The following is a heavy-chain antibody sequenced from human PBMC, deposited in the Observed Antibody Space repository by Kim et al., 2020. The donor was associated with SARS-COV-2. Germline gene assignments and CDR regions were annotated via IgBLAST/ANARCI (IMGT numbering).Heavy chain of an antibody. J-gene: IGHJ6*02. D-gene: IGHD3-9*01. CDR3: ASGDILTGYYNQSVGYGMDV. V-gene: IGHV4-59*01. CDR2: IYYSGST. Sequence: SETLSLTCTVSGGSISSYYWSWIRQPPGKGLEWIGYIYYSGSTNYNPSLKSRVTISVDTSKNQFSLKLSSVTAADTAVYYCASGDILTGYYNQSVGYGMDVWGQGTTVTVSS. CDR1: GGSISSYY.